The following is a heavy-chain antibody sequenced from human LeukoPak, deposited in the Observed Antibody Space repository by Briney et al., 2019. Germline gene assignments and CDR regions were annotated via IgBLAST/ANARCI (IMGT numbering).Heavy chain of an antibody. D-gene: IGHD3-10*01. CDR3: ARDEFGANGSGDLDY. Sequence: GGCLRLSCAVSGFTFSSYWMHWVRQAPGKGLTWVSRINSDGSSTTYADSVKGRFTMSRDNAKNTLYLQMNTLRAEDTAVYYCARDEFGANGSGDLDYWGQGTLVTVSS. V-gene: IGHV3-74*01. CDR1: GFTFSSYW. J-gene: IGHJ4*02. CDR2: INSDGSST.